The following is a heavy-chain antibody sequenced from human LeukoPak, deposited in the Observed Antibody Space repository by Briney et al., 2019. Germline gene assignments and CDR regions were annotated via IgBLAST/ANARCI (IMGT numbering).Heavy chain of an antibody. CDR3: ARGRGIAAAGRYFDY. Sequence: PSETLSLTCTVSGGSISSYYWSWIRQPAGKGLEWIGRIYTSGSTNYNPSLKSRVTMSVDTSKNQFSLKLSSATAADTAVYYCARGRGIAAAGRYFDYWGQGTLVTVSS. CDR2: IYTSGST. J-gene: IGHJ4*02. V-gene: IGHV4-4*07. D-gene: IGHD6-13*01. CDR1: GGSISSYY.